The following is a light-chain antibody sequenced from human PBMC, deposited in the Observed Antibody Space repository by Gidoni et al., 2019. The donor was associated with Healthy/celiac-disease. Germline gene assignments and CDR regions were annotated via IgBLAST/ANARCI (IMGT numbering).Light chain of an antibody. CDR2: GAS. CDR1: QSVSSN. J-gene: IGKJ1*01. CDR3: QQYNSWPPWT. Sequence: ILPTHSPATLSVSPGERATLPCRASQSVSSNLAWYQQKPGQAPRLLIYGASTRATGIPARFSGSGSGTEFTLTISSLQSEDFAVYYCQQYNSWPPWTFGQGTKVEIK. V-gene: IGKV3-15*01.